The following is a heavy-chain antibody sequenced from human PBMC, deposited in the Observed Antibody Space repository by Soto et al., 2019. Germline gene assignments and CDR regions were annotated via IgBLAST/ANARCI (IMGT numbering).Heavy chain of an antibody. CDR2: ISHTGST. J-gene: IGHJ4*02. CDR1: GGALSDSNW. V-gene: IGHV4-4*02. D-gene: IGHD3-10*01. Sequence: QLQLQESGPGLVKPSGTLSPTCAVSGGALSDSNWWSWVRQPPGKGLEWIREISHTGSTNYNPSVQSRVLLSVEKSKHPFSLNLKSVTAAQTAVYYCASFTRPYYFALWGPGTVVTVAS. CDR3: ASFTRPYYFAL.